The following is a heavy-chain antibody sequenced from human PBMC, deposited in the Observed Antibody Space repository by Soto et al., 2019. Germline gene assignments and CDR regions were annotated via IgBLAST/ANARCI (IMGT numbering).Heavy chain of an antibody. CDR1: GGSFSGYY. Sequence: SETLSLTCAVYGGSFSGYYWSWIRQPPGKGLEWIGEINHSGSTNYNPSLKSRVTISVDTSKNKFSLKLSSWTAADTAVYYCAREGCSSTSCWDVDPWGQGTLVTVSS. CDR3: AREGCSSTSCWDVDP. D-gene: IGHD2-2*01. J-gene: IGHJ5*02. CDR2: INHSGST. V-gene: IGHV4-34*01.